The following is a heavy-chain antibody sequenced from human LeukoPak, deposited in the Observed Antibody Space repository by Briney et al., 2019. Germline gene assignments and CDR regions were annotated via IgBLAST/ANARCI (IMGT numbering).Heavy chain of an antibody. CDR1: GFTFSSNW. V-gene: IGHV3-74*01. CDR2: IKSDRSST. J-gene: IGHJ4*02. Sequence: GGSLRLSCAASGFTFSSNWMHWVRQAPGKGLVWVSRIKSDRSSTSYADSVKGRFTISRDNAKNTLYLQMNSLRAEDTAVYYCALFSWPYYWGQGTLVTVSS. CDR3: ALFSWPYY.